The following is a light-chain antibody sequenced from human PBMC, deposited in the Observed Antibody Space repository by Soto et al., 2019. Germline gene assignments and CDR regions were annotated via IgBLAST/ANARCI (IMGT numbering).Light chain of an antibody. J-gene: IGLJ2*01. CDR3: CSYAPSRTLL. CDR1: SSDVGTYNL. V-gene: IGLV2-23*01. CDR2: EGN. Sequence: QSALTQPASVSGSPGESITISCTGTSSDVGTYNLVTWYQQHPGRGPKLILYEGNKRPSGVSSRFSASKSGNTASLTISGLQAEDDADYFCCSYAPSRTLLFGGGTKLTVL.